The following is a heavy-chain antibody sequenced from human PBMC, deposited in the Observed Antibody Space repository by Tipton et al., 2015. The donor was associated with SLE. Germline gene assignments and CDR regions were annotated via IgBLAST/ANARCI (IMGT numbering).Heavy chain of an antibody. J-gene: IGHJ3*02. CDR1: GGSISSYY. D-gene: IGHD6-19*01. Sequence: LRLSCKVSGGSISSYYWSWIRQPPGKGLEWIGYIYYSGSTNYNPSLKSRVTISVDTSKNQFSLKLSSVTAADTAVYYCARHDGQWDAFDIWGQGTMVTVSS. CDR3: ARHDGQWDAFDI. CDR2: IYYSGST. V-gene: IGHV4-59*08.